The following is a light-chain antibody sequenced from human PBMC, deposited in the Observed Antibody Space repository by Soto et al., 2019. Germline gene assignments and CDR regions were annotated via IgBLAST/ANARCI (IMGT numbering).Light chain of an antibody. CDR2: DAS. J-gene: IGKJ1*01. CDR3: QQRSNWPPWT. V-gene: IGKV3-11*01. Sequence: EIVLTQSPATLSLSPGERATLSCGASQSVGTYLAWYQQKPGRAPRLLIYDASKRAPGIPARFSGSGSGTDFALTISSLEPEDFAVYYCQQRSNWPPWTFGQGTKVDIK. CDR1: QSVGTY.